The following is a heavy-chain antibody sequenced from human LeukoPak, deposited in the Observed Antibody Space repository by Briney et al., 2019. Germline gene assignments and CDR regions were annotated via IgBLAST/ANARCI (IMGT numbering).Heavy chain of an antibody. D-gene: IGHD3-22*01. CDR2: IRSDGSNK. J-gene: IGHJ6*03. CDR1: GFTFGSYG. Sequence: GGSLRLSCAASGFTFGSYGMHWVRQAPGKGLEWVTFIRSDGSNKYYADSVKGRLTISRDNSKNTLYLQMNTLIADDTAVYYCAKGEYYYDSSGYYHMDVWGKGTTVTISS. CDR3: AKGEYYYDSSGYYHMDV. V-gene: IGHV3-30*02.